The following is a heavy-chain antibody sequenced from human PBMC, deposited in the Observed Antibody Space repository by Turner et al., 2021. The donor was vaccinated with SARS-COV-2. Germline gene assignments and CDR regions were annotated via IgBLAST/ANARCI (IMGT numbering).Heavy chain of an antibody. V-gene: IGHV4-39*01. CDR2: INYSGRT. Sequence: QLQLQESGPGLVKASETLSLTCTVSGASIGSSRNYWGWIRQPPGKGLEWIGSINYSGRTYYKSSLKSRVTISVDTSKNQISLKLSTVTAADTAKYYCARHDSRIINIIVVPRNWFDPWGQGTLVTVSS. J-gene: IGHJ5*02. D-gene: IGHD3-22*01. CDR3: ARHDSRIINIIVVPRNWFDP. CDR1: GASIGSSRNY.